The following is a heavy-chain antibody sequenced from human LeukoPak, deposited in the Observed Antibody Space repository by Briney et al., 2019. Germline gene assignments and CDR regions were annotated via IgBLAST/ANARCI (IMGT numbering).Heavy chain of an antibody. Sequence: PGGSLRLSCAGSGFTFDDYAMHWVRQAPGKGLEWVSGINWNSSSIDYADSVKGRFTISRDNAKNSLYLQMNSLRAEDTALYYCAKSPKDSGYYEPIDYWGQGTLVTVSS. J-gene: IGHJ4*02. V-gene: IGHV3-9*01. D-gene: IGHD3-22*01. CDR1: GFTFDDYA. CDR3: AKSPKDSGYYEPIDY. CDR2: INWNSSSI.